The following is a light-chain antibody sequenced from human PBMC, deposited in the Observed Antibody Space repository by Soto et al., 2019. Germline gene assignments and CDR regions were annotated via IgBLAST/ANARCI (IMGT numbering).Light chain of an antibody. Sequence: EIVLTQSPGTLSLSPGERATLTCRASESVSTSYLAWYQQKPGQAPRLLIYGASGRATGIPDRFSVSASGTDFTLTISRLEPEDFAVYYCQHYGTSALFGPGTNVDIK. CDR1: ESVSTSY. CDR2: GAS. V-gene: IGKV3-20*01. J-gene: IGKJ3*01. CDR3: QHYGTSAL.